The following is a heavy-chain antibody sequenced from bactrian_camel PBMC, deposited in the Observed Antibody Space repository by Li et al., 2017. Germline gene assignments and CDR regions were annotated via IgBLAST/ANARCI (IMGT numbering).Heavy chain of an antibody. CDR2: IESDGST. CDR1: GDTIGRYC. D-gene: IGHD6*01. V-gene: IGHV3S9*01. CDR3: AAARPTLCRSWSAYNY. J-gene: IGHJ4*01. Sequence: QVQLVESGGGSVQAGGSLRLPCVASGDTIGRYCMGWFCQIPDKEREGVAGIESDGSTSYADSVKGRFTVSQDSAKNTVFLLMNSLKSEDTAMYYCAAARPTLCRSWSAYNYWGQGTQVTVS.